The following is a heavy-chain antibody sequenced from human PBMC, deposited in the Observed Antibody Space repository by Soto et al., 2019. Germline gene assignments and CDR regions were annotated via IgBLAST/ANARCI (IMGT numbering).Heavy chain of an antibody. V-gene: IGHV4-59*01. CDR2: IYYSGST. CDR1: GGSTSTYY. J-gene: IGHJ6*03. CDR3: ARRSSSWRGNYYYYYMDV. D-gene: IGHD6-13*01. Sequence: SETLSLTCTVSGGSTSTYYWSWIRQPPEKGLEWIGYIYYSGSTNYNPSLKSRVTISVDTSKNQFSLKVTSVTAAGTAVYYFARRSSSWRGNYYYYYMDVWGKGTTVTVSS.